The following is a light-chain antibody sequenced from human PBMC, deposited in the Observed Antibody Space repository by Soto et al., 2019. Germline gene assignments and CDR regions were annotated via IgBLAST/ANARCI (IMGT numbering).Light chain of an antibody. J-gene: IGKJ4*01. CDR2: AAS. V-gene: IGKV3-15*01. CDR1: QSVSSN. Sequence: EKVMTQSPATLSVSPGERATLSCGASQSVSSNLAWYQQKPGQGPRLLMYAASTRATGIPARFSGSGSGTDFTLTISSLQSEDIAVYYCQQYNEWPLTFGGGTKVEIK. CDR3: QQYNEWPLT.